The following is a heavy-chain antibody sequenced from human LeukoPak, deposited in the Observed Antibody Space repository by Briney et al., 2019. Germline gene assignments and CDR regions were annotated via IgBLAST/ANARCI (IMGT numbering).Heavy chain of an antibody. J-gene: IGHJ3*02. CDR2: IYYSGST. Sequence: PSETLSLTCTVSGGSISSSSYYWGWIRQPPGKGLEWIGSIYYSGSTYYNPSLKSRVTISVDTSKNQFSLKLSSVTAADTAVYYCARVAMGTRDAFDIWGQGTMVTVSS. CDR1: GGSISSSSYY. D-gene: IGHD5-12*01. CDR3: ARVAMGTRDAFDI. V-gene: IGHV4-39*07.